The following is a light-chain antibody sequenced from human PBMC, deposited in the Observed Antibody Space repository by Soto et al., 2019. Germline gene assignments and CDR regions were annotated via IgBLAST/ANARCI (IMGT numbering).Light chain of an antibody. CDR2: AAS. CDR3: QHYNTYPVT. CDR1: QGISNY. J-gene: IGKJ5*01. V-gene: IGKV1-16*01. Sequence: DIQMTQSPSSLSASVGDRVTITCRASQGISNYVAWFQQKPGKAPKSLIYAASSLRSGVPSRFSGCGFGTDFTLTINNLQPEDFAIYYCQHYNTYPVTFGQGTRLEIK.